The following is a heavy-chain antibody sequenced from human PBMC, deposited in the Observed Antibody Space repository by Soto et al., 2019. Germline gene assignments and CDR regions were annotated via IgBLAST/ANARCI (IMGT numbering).Heavy chain of an antibody. CDR3: AKDRLYCSSTSCPRYYYGMDV. D-gene: IGHD2-2*01. CDR2: ISYDGSNK. V-gene: IGHV3-30*18. CDR1: GFTFSSYG. Sequence: GGSLRLSCAASGFTFSSYGMHWVRQAPGKGLEWVAVISYDGSNKYYADSVKGRFTISRDNSKNTLYLQMNSLRAEDTAVYYCAKDRLYCSSTSCPRYYYGMDVWGQGTTVTVSS. J-gene: IGHJ6*02.